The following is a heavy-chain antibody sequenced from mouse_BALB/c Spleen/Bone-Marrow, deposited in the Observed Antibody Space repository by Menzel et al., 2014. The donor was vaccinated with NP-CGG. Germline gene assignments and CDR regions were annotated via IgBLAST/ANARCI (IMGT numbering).Heavy chain of an antibody. CDR3: TSGNYAY. CDR1: GYTFTSYW. Sequence: QVQLQQPGAELVRPGASVKLSCKASGYTFTSYWINWVKQRPGQGLEWIGNIYPSDSYTNYNRKFKDKATLTVDKSSSTAYMQLSSPTSEDSAVYYCTSGNYAYWGQGTLVTVSA. CDR2: IYPSDSYT. J-gene: IGHJ3*01. D-gene: IGHD2-1*01. V-gene: IGHV1-69*02.